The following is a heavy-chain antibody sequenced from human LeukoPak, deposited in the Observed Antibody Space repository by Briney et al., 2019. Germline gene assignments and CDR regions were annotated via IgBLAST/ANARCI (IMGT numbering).Heavy chain of an antibody. CDR1: GYSFTSYY. Sequence: GASVKVSCKASGYSFTSYYMHWVRQAPGQGLEWMGIINLRGGYTSYAQNLQGRVTMTRDTSTSTVYMELSSLRSEDTAVYYCARDMDYTYYFDYWGQGTLVTVSS. J-gene: IGHJ4*02. CDR3: ARDMDYTYYFDY. CDR2: INLRGGYT. V-gene: IGHV1-46*01. D-gene: IGHD2-2*02.